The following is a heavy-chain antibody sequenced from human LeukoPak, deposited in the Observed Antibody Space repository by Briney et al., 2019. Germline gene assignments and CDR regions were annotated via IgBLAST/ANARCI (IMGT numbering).Heavy chain of an antibody. J-gene: IGHJ6*02. CDR3: ARDAGFGDIVATIYPYYYGMDV. V-gene: IGHV3-11*01. CDR2: ISSSGSTI. CDR1: GLTFSDYY. Sequence: GGSLRLSCAASGLTFSDYYMSWIRQAPGKGLEWVSYISSSGSTIYYADSVKGRFTISRDNAKNSLYLQMNSLRAEDTAVYYCARDAGFGDIVATIYPYYYGMDVWGQGTTVTVSS. D-gene: IGHD5-12*01.